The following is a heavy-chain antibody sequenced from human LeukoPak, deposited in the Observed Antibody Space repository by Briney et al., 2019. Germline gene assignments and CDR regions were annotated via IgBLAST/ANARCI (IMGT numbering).Heavy chain of an antibody. CDR3: ARSNQADDY. CDR1: GFTFSSYW. CDR2: INPGGSSI. V-gene: IGHV3-74*01. D-gene: IGHD1-14*01. J-gene: IGHJ4*02. Sequence: GGSLRLSCAASGFTFSSYWMHWVRHVPAKGLVWVARINPGGSSITYADSVKGRFTISRDNAKNTLYLQMDSLRAEDTGVYYCARSNQADDYWGQGTLVTVSS.